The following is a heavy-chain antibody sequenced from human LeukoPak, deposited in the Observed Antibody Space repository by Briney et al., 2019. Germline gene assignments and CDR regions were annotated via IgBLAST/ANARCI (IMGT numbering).Heavy chain of an antibody. V-gene: IGHV3-30-3*01. CDR3: ARGLVPWNWYFDL. CDR1: GITFSSYA. D-gene: IGHD1-1*01. CDR2: ISFDSNNY. Sequence: GRSLRLSCAASGITFSSYAMHWVRQAPGKGLEWVAAISFDSNNYYYADSVKGRFTISRDNPKNTLYLQMNSLRSEDTAVYYCARGLVPWNWYFDLWGRGTLVTVSS. J-gene: IGHJ2*01.